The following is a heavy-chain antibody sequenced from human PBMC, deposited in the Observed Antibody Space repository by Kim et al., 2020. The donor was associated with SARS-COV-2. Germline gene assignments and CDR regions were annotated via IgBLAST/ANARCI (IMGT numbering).Heavy chain of an antibody. Sequence: ASVKVSCKVSGYTLTELSMHWVRQAPGKGLEWMGGFDPEDGETIYAQKFQGRVTMTEDTSTDTAYMELSSLRSEDTAVYYCATDFIPGTTRAYYYYGMDVWGQGTTVTVSS. CDR1: GYTLTELS. V-gene: IGHV1-24*01. D-gene: IGHD1-20*01. CDR2: FDPEDGET. J-gene: IGHJ6*02. CDR3: ATDFIPGTTRAYYYYGMDV.